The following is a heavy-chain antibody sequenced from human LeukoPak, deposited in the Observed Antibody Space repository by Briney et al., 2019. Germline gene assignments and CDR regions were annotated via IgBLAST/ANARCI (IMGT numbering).Heavy chain of an antibody. CDR2: IYYSGST. Sequence: SETLSLTRTVSGGSISSYYWSWIRQPPGKGLEWIGNIYYSGSTNYNPSLKSRVTISVDTSKNQFSLKLSSVTAADTAVYYCARAIDGYNVNYYYYGMDVWGQGTTVTVSS. CDR3: ARAIDGYNVNYYYYGMDV. CDR1: GGSISSYY. D-gene: IGHD5-24*01. J-gene: IGHJ6*02. V-gene: IGHV4-59*01.